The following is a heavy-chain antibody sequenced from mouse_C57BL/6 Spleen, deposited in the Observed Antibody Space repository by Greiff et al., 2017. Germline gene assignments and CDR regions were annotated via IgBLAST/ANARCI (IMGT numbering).Heavy chain of an antibody. J-gene: IGHJ4*01. Sequence: QVQLQQSGPELVKPGASVKLSCKASGYTFTSYEINWVKQRPGQGLEWIGWIFPRDGSTKYNEKFKGKATLTVDTSSSTAYMELHSLTSEDSAVYFGARPMITNYYAMDYWGQGTSVTVAS. CDR1: GYTFTSYE. CDR2: IFPRDGST. V-gene: IGHV1-85*01. CDR3: ARPMITNYYAMDY. D-gene: IGHD2-4*01.